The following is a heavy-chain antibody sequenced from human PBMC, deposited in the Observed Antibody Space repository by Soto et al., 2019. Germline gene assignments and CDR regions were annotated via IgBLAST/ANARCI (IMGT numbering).Heavy chain of an antibody. CDR1: GYTFTSYY. CDR3: ARDFIAVAGTVGMDY. J-gene: IGHJ4*02. V-gene: IGHV1-46*01. D-gene: IGHD6-19*01. CDR2: INPSGGST. Sequence: QVQLVQSGAEVKKPGASVKVSCKASGYTFTSYYMHWVRQAPGQGLEWMGIINPSGGSTSYAQKFQGRVTMTRDTSTSTVYMELSSLRSEDTAVYYCARDFIAVAGTVGMDYWGQGTLVTVSS.